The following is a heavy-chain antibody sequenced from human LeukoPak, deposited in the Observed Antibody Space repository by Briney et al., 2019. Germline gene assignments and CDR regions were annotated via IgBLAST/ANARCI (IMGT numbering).Heavy chain of an antibody. CDR1: GGSISSYY. J-gene: IGHJ1*01. D-gene: IGHD3-10*01. V-gene: IGHV4-59*01. CDR2: IYYSGST. Sequence: SETLSLTCTVSGGSISSYYWSWIRQPPGKGLEWIGYIYYSGSTNYNPSLKSRVTISVDTSKNQFSLKLSSVTAADTAVYYCARAEALLTMVRGVIPEYFQRWGQGTLVTVSS. CDR3: ARAEALLTMVRGVIPEYFQR.